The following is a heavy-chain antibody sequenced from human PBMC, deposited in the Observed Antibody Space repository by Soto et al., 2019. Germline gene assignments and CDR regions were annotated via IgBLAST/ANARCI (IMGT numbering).Heavy chain of an antibody. Sequence: PSETLSLTCTVSGGSIKYYSWSWIRQSPERGLEWLGSIFHIGTLNYNPSLKSRVNISVDTSQNQFSLKLSSVTAADTAVYYCARHSGSGGPYGQKRPAYYFDYWGQGTLVTVSS. CDR2: IFHIGTL. V-gene: IGHV4-59*08. CDR1: GGSIKYYS. D-gene: IGHD2-15*01. J-gene: IGHJ4*02. CDR3: ARHSGSGGPYGQKRPAYYFDY.